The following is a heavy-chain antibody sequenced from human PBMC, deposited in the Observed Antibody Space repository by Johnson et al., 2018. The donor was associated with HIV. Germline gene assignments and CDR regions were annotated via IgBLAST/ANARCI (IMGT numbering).Heavy chain of an antibody. CDR2: IGAAGDT. CDR1: GFTVSSNY. V-gene: IGHV3-13*01. D-gene: IGHD7-27*01. Sequence: VQLVESGGGLVQPGGSLRLSCAASGFTVSSNYMSWVRQAPGKGLEWVSVIGAAGDTYYRDSVKGRFTISRENAKNSLYLQMNSLRAGDTAVYYCARGGVTGEDHAFDIWGQGTMVTVSS. J-gene: IGHJ3*02. CDR3: ARGGVTGEDHAFDI.